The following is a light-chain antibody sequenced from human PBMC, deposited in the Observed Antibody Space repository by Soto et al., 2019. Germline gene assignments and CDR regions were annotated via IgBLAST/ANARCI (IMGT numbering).Light chain of an antibody. V-gene: IGKV3-15*01. CDR3: QQYNSYSWT. CDR2: DAS. J-gene: IGKJ1*01. CDR1: QSVSSN. Sequence: EIVMTHSPATLSVSPCERATLSSRASQSVSSNLAWHQQKPGQAPRILMYDASTRATGIPARFSGSGSGTEFTLTISSLQPDDFATYYCQQYNSYSWTFGQGTKVDI.